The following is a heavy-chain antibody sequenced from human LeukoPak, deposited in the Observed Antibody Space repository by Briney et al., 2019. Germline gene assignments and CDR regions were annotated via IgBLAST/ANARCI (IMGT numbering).Heavy chain of an antibody. V-gene: IGHV1-69*13. CDR1: GGTFSSYA. D-gene: IGHD3-22*01. Sequence: PGASVKVSCKASGGTFSSYAISWVRQAPGQGLEWMVGIIPTFGTANYAQKFQGRVTITADESTSTAYMELSSLRSEDTAVYYCARDSSDYYDSSGYRYTYYFDYWGQGTLVTVSS. J-gene: IGHJ4*02. CDR2: IIPTFGTA. CDR3: ARDSSDYYDSSGYRYTYYFDY.